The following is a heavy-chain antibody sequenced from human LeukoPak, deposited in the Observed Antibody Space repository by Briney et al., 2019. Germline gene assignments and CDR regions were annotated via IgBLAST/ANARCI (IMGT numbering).Heavy chain of an antibody. J-gene: IGHJ4*02. Sequence: ASVKVSCKASGYTFTNYAMHWVRQAPGQRLEWTGWISAYNGNTNYAQKLQGRVTMTTDTSTSTAYMELRSLRSDDTAVYYCARDSSIAVAGVSDYWGQGTLVTVSS. CDR1: GYTFTNYA. CDR2: ISAYNGNT. CDR3: ARDSSIAVAGVSDY. D-gene: IGHD6-19*01. V-gene: IGHV1-18*01.